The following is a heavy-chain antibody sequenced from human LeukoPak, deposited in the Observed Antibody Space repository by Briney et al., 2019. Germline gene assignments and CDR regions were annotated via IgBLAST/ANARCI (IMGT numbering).Heavy chain of an antibody. D-gene: IGHD3-16*01. V-gene: IGHV3-7*01. CDR3: TRGGGDC. CDR1: GFTFSTSW. J-gene: IGHJ4*01. CDR2: IKQDGSGE. Sequence: GGSLRLSCAASGFTFSTSWMGWVRQTPGKGLEWVANIKQDGSGETYVDSVKGRFTISRDNAKNSLYLQMNSLRAEDTSEYYCTRGGGDCWGQGTLVTVSS.